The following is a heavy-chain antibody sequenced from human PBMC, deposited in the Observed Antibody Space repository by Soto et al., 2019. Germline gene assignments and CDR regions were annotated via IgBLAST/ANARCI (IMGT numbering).Heavy chain of an antibody. D-gene: IGHD3-3*01. CDR3: ARTLNEWLLGLD. J-gene: IGHJ4*02. Sequence: ASVKVSCKASGYTFTSYGISWVRKAPGQGLEWMGWISAYNGNTNYAQKFQGRVTMTTDTSTSTAYMELRSLRSDDTAVYYCARTLNEWLLGLDWGQGTLVTVSS. CDR1: GYTFTSYG. CDR2: ISAYNGNT. V-gene: IGHV1-18*01.